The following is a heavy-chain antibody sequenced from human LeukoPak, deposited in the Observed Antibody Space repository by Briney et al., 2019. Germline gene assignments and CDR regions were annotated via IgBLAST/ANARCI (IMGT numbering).Heavy chain of an antibody. D-gene: IGHD7-27*01. CDR2: IYYTGST. V-gene: IGHV4-59*01. J-gene: IGHJ3*02. CDR3: ARTSWGYAFDI. CDR1: GGSISNYY. Sequence: PXETLSLTCTVSGGSISNYYWSWIRQPPGKGLEWIGYIYYTGSTNYTPSLKSRVTISLDTSKNHFSLKLSSVTAADTAMYYCARTSWGYAFDIWGRGPMVTVSS.